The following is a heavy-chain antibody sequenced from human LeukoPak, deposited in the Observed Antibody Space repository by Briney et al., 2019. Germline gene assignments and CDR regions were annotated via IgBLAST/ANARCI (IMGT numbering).Heavy chain of an antibody. CDR1: GYSISRGYF. Sequence: PPETLSLTCAVSGYSISRGYFWGWIRQSPGQGLEWIGSIFHSGSASYNSSLKSRVTLSVDTTKNEFSLKLTSVTAADTAIYYCASPRGTYIDYWGQGALVT. CDR2: IFHSGSA. V-gene: IGHV4-38-2*01. CDR3: ASPRGTYIDY. J-gene: IGHJ4*02. D-gene: IGHD3-16*01.